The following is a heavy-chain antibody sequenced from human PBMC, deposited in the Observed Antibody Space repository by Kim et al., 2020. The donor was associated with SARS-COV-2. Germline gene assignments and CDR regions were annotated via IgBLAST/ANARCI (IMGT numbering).Heavy chain of an antibody. Sequence: TRYSPSFQGQVTISADKSISTAYLQWSSLKASDTAMYYCARRTSATIFDYWGQGTLVTVSS. V-gene: IGHV5-51*01. CDR3: ARRTSATIFDY. CDR2: T. J-gene: IGHJ4*02. D-gene: IGHD1-1*01.